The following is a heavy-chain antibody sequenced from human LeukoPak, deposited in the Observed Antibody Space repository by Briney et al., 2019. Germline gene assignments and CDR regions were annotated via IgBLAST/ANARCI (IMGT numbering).Heavy chain of an antibody. D-gene: IGHD3-22*01. Sequence: SETLSLTCTVSGGSISSYYWSWIRRPAGKGLKWIGRIYTSGSTNYNPSLKSRVTMSVDTSKNQFSLKLSSVTAADTAVYYCARASLNYDSSGYYYPPAFDYWGQGTLVTVSS. V-gene: IGHV4-4*07. J-gene: IGHJ4*02. CDR1: GGSISSYY. CDR3: ARASLNYDSSGYYYPPAFDY. CDR2: IYTSGST.